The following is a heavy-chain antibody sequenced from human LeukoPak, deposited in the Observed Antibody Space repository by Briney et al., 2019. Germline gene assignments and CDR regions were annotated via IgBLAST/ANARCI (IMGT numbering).Heavy chain of an antibody. CDR3: ARGAAYDFWSGSWLERYYFDY. Sequence: ASVKVSCKASGGTFSSYAISWVRQAPGQGLEWMGGIIPIFGTANYAQKFQGRVTITTDESTSTAYMELSSLRSEDTAVYYCARGAAYDFWSGSWLERYYFDYWGQGTLVTVSS. CDR2: IIPIFGTA. CDR1: GGTFSSYA. D-gene: IGHD3-3*01. J-gene: IGHJ4*02. V-gene: IGHV1-69*05.